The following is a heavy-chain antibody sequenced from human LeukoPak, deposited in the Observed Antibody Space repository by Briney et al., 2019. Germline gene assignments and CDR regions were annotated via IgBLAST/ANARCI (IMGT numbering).Heavy chain of an antibody. V-gene: IGHV3-23*01. CDR1: GITLSNYG. CDR3: VQGVTPHAFDI. CDR2: ISDSGGRT. D-gene: IGHD3-10*01. J-gene: IGHJ3*02. Sequence: GGSLRLSCAVSGITLSNYGMSWVRQAPGKGLEWVAGISDSGGRTKYADSVKGRFTISRDNPKNTLYLQMKSLRAEDTAVYSCVQGVTPHAFDIWGRGTMVTVSS.